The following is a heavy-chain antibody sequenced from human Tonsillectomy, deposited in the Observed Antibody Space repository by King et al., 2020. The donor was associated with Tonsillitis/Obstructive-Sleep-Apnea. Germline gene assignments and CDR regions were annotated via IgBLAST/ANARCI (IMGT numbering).Heavy chain of an antibody. CDR3: VRQXQTESXYYYYXDV. Sequence: VQLQESGPGLVKPSETLSLTCSVSGGSVSSSSYYWGWIRQPPGKGLEWIGSIYYNGDTYYNPSLKSRVTISVDTSKHQFSLKLSSATAADTAVYYCVRQXQTESXYYYYXDVWXXGTTVTVXS. V-gene: IGHV4-39*01. CDR2: IYYNGDT. D-gene: IGHD2-21*02. J-gene: IGHJ6*03. CDR1: GGSVSSSSYY.